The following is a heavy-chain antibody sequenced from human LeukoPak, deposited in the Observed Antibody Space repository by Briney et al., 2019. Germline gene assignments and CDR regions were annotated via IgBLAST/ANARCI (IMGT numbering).Heavy chain of an antibody. D-gene: IGHD6-6*01. CDR3: ARDPIAARPSFDY. CDR1: GGSISSSSYY. J-gene: IGHJ4*02. V-gene: IGHV4-39*07. CDR2: IYYSGST. Sequence: SETLSLTCTVSGGSISSSSYYWGWIRQPPGKGLEWIGSIYYSGSTYYNPSLKSRVTISVDTSKNQFSLKLSSVTAADTAVYYCARDPIAARPSFDYWGQGTLVTVSS.